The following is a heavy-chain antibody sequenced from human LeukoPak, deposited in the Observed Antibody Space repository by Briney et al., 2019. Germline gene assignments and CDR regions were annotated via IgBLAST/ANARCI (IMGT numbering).Heavy chain of an antibody. Sequence: ASVKVSCKASGYTFMDFYLHWVRQAPGQGFEWMGWINPNTGDTNFAQKFHGTVTMTSDTSINTAYMEIHSLRPDAAAVYYCTRPRYTIKGAVNGWASFDLWGQGTEVTVSS. D-gene: IGHD3-3*01. J-gene: IGHJ3*01. V-gene: IGHV1-2*02. CDR1: GYTFMDFY. CDR3: TRPRYTIKGAVNGWASFDL. CDR2: INPNTGDT.